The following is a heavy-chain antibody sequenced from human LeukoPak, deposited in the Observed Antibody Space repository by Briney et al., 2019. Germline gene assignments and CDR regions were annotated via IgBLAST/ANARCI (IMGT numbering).Heavy chain of an antibody. CDR2: FEPEDGEP. CDR3: ATADKWEPLDY. CDR1: GHSLSETS. V-gene: IGHV1-24*01. Sequence: ASVKVSCKVSGHSLSETSIHWVRQAPGQWLEWMGGFEPEDGEPIFAQRFQGRFSMSEDTSTDTAYMELSSLTLEDTAVYYCATADKWEPLDYWGQGTLVTVSS. D-gene: IGHD1-26*01. J-gene: IGHJ4*02.